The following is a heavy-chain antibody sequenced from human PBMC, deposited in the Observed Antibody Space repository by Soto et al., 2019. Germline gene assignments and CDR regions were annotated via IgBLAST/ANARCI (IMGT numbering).Heavy chain of an antibody. V-gene: IGHV3-23*01. CDR3: AKGNVIAVDHYDY. J-gene: IGHJ4*02. CDR2: ISGSGGST. D-gene: IGHD6-19*01. CDR1: GFTFSSYA. Sequence: LRLSCAASGFTFSSYAMSWVRQAPGKGLEWVSAISGSGGSTYYADSVKGRFTISRDNSKNTLYLQMNSLRAEDTAVYYFAKGNVIAVDHYDYWSRGTLVTGSS.